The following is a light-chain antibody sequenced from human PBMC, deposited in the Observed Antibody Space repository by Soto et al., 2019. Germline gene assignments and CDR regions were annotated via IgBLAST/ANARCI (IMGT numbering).Light chain of an antibody. CDR2: RAS. CDR3: LQYHNLWA. Sequence: ILMTQSPATVSVSPGESATLSCRASQNIYYNVAWYKHRPGQAPRLLIYRASTRAPGVPARFSGSASGTEFTLTISSLKPEDFTVYSCLQYHNLWAFGQGTKVDIK. CDR1: QNIYYN. J-gene: IGKJ1*01. V-gene: IGKV3-15*01.